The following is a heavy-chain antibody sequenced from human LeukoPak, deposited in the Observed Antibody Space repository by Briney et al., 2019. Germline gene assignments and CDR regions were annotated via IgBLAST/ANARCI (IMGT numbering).Heavy chain of an antibody. CDR3: ARHNHFSLYVDY. D-gene: IGHD1-14*01. Sequence: SETLSLTCTVSGGSIRSYYWSWIRQPPGKGLEWIGNIYYSGSTNYNPSLKSRVTISVDTSKNQFSLKLSSVTAADTAVCYCARHNHFSLYVDYWGQGTLVTVSS. CDR1: GGSIRSYY. J-gene: IGHJ4*02. CDR2: IYYSGST. V-gene: IGHV4-59*08.